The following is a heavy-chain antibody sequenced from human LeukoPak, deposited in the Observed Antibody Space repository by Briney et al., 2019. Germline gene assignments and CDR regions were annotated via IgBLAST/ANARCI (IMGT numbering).Heavy chain of an antibody. D-gene: IGHD3-9*01. Sequence: GGSLRLSCAASGFTFSSYSMNWVRQAPGKGLEWVSSISSSSSYIYYADSVKGRFTISRDNAKNSPYLQMNSLRAEDTAVYYCARDGAGGYYDILTGSDYWGQGTLVTVSS. CDR3: ARDGAGGYYDILTGSDY. J-gene: IGHJ4*02. CDR1: GFTFSSYS. V-gene: IGHV3-21*01. CDR2: ISSSSSYI.